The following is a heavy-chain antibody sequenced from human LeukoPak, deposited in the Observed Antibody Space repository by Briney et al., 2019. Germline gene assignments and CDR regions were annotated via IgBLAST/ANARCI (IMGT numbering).Heavy chain of an antibody. V-gene: IGHV3-9*01. CDR3: AKSPGYGDYEFDY. D-gene: IGHD4-17*01. CDR1: GFTFDGYA. CDR2: ISWNSGSI. J-gene: IGHJ4*02. Sequence: PGGSLRLSCAASGFTFDGYAMHWVRQAPGKGLEWVSGISWNSGSIGYADSVKGRFTISRDNAKNSLYLQMNSLRAEDTALYYCAKSPGYGDYEFDYWGQGTLVTVSS.